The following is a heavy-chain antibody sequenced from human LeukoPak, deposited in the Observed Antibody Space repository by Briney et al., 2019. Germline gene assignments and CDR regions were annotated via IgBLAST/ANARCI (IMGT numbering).Heavy chain of an antibody. J-gene: IGHJ4*02. Sequence: GGSLRLSCAASGLTFSGYDMHWVRQAPGKGPEWVAVMSYGGQNERYADSVRGRFTISRDNSKNTLYLQMNSLRAEDTAVYYCAKGGYGDPTDYWGQGTLVTVSS. V-gene: IGHV3-30*18. CDR1: GLTFSGYD. D-gene: IGHD2-21*02. CDR2: MSYGGQNE. CDR3: AKGGYGDPTDY.